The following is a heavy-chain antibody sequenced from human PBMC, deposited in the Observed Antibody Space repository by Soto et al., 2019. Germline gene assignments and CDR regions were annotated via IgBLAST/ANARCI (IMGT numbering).Heavy chain of an antibody. CDR3: ANLPTWGATTFAP. D-gene: IGHD1-26*01. CDR1: GASVSSYY. V-gene: IGHV4-4*08. CDR2: IYNTGTT. J-gene: IGHJ5*02. Sequence: SETLSLTCTVSGASVSSYYWSWIRQPPGKGLEWIAYIYNTGTTKYNPSLKSRVTISEDTSKNQFSLKLTSVTAADTAVYYCANLPTWGATTFAPWGQGTLVTVSS.